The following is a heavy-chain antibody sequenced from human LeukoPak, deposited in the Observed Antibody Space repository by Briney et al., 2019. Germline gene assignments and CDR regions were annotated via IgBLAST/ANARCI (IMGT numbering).Heavy chain of an antibody. CDR2: IYHSGST. J-gene: IGHJ3*02. Sequence: SETLSLTCAVSGGSISSSNWWSWVRQPPGKGLEWIGEIYHSGSTNYNPSLKSRVTISVDKSKNQFSLKLSSVTAADTALYYCARTGDYYDSSGYGLRAFDIWGQGTMVTVSS. V-gene: IGHV4-4*02. D-gene: IGHD3-22*01. CDR3: ARTGDYYDSSGYGLRAFDI. CDR1: GGSISSSNW.